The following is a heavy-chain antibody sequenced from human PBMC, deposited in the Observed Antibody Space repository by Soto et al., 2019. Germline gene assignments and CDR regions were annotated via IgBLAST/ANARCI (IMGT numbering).Heavy chain of an antibody. CDR1: GGSISNYF. CDR3: ARGGQDFWSGPFDY. Sequence: SETLSLTCTVSGGSISNYFCNWIRQPAGKGLEWIGRIDNSGSTNYNPSLKSRITMSADTSRNQFSLKLNSVTAADTAVYYCARGGQDFWSGPFDYWSQGALVTVSS. V-gene: IGHV4-4*07. J-gene: IGHJ4*02. CDR2: IDNSGST. D-gene: IGHD3-3*01.